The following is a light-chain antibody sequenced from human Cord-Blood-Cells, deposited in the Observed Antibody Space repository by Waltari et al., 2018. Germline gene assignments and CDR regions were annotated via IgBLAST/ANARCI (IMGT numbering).Light chain of an antibody. CDR2: DVS. V-gene: IGLV2-14*01. J-gene: IGLJ2*01. CDR1: SSDDGGYNY. Sequence: QSALTQPASVSGSPGTSITISCTGTSSDDGGYNYVSWHQQHPGKAPKLMIYDVSNRPSGVSNRFSGSKSGNTASLTISGLQAEDEADYYCSSYTSSSTRAVVFGGGTKLTVL. CDR3: SSYTSSSTRAVV.